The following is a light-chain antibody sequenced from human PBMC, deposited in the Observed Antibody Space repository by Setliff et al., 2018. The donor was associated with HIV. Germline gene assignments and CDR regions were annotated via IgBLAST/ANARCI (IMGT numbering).Light chain of an antibody. CDR3: QSYDNRLSEEV. Sequence: QSALTQPPSVSGAPGQRVTISCTGSNSNIAAGYDVHWYQQLPGTAPKLLMYGNGNRPSGVPDRFSDSKSGTSASLAITGLQAEDEADYYCQSYDNRLSEEVFGTGTKVTVL. J-gene: IGLJ1*01. CDR1: NSNIAAGYD. CDR2: GNG. V-gene: IGLV1-40*01.